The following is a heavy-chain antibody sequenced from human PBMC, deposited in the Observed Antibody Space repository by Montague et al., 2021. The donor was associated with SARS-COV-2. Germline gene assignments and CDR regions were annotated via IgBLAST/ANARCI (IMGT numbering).Heavy chain of an antibody. Sequence: TLSLTCTVSGGSISSGGYYWSWIRQPAGKGLEWIGRINTSGSTNYKPSLKSRVTISVDTSKNQFSLKLSSVTAADTAVYYCARELVVAAARGNDWFDPWGQGTLVTVSS. D-gene: IGHD2-15*01. CDR3: ARELVVAAARGNDWFDP. CDR1: GGSISSGGYY. CDR2: INTSGST. V-gene: IGHV4-61*02. J-gene: IGHJ5*02.